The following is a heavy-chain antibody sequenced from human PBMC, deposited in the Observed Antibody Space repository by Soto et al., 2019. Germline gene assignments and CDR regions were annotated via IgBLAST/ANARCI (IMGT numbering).Heavy chain of an antibody. J-gene: IGHJ3*02. V-gene: IGHV4-4*02. D-gene: IGHD3-16*02. CDR3: ARAHYDYIWGSYRRPDAFDI. CDR2: IYHSGST. CDR1: GVSISSSNW. Sequence: SETLSLTCAVSGVSISSSNWWSWVRQPPGKGLEWIGEIYHSGSTNYNPSLKSRVTISVDTSKNQFSLKLSSVTAADTAVYYCARAHYDYIWGSYRRPDAFDIWGQGTMVTVSS.